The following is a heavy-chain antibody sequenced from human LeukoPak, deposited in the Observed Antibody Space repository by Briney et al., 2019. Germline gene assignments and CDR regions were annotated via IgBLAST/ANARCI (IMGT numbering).Heavy chain of an antibody. D-gene: IGHD1-7*01. V-gene: IGHV3-23*01. J-gene: IGHJ4*02. CDR3: AKDGKTRNWNYFQAKPVY. CDR1: GITFSSYG. CDR2: ISGSGGST. Sequence: GGSLRLSCAASGITFSSYGMSWVRQVPGKGLEWVSAISGSGGSTYYADSVKGRFTISRDNSKNTLYLQMNSLRAEDTAVYYCAKDGKTRNWNYFQAKPVYWGQGTLVTVSS.